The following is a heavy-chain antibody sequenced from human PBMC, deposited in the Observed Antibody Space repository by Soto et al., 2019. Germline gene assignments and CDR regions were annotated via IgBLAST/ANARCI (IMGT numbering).Heavy chain of an antibody. CDR2: IYYSGST. J-gene: IGHJ4*02. V-gene: IGHV4-61*01. CDR1: GGSVSSGSYY. D-gene: IGHD4-17*01. CDR3: ARGATVGDYSLFFFDY. Sequence: QVQLQESGPGLVKPSETLSLTCTVSGGSVSSGSYYWSWIRQPPGKGLEWIGYIYYSGSTNYNPYLKSRVTISVDPSKNQFSLKLSSVTAADTAVYYCARGATVGDYSLFFFDYWGQGTLVTVSS.